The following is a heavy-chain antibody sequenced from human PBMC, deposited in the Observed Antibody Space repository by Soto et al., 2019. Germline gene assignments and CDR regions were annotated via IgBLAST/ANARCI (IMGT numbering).Heavy chain of an antibody. CDR1: GYTFTSYA. J-gene: IGHJ4*02. Sequence: ASVKVSCKASGYTFTSYAMHWVRQTPGQRLEWMGWINAGNGNTKYSQKFQGRVTIIRDTSASTAYMELSSLRSEDTAVYYCASGRYFDWTLDYWGQGTLVTVSS. V-gene: IGHV1-3*01. D-gene: IGHD3-9*01. CDR2: INAGNGNT. CDR3: ASGRYFDWTLDY.